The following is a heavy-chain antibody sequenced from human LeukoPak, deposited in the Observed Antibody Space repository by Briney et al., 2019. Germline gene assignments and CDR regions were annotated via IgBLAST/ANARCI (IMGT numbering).Heavy chain of an antibody. J-gene: IGHJ5*02. Sequence: SVKVSCKASGGTFSSYAISWVRQAPGQGLEWMGGIIPIFGTANYAQKFQGRVTITADESTSTAYMELSSLRSDDTAVYYCARSRGGSTYYYDTSGYYFDPWGQGTLVIVSS. V-gene: IGHV1-69*13. D-gene: IGHD3-22*01. CDR2: IIPIFGTA. CDR1: GGTFSSYA. CDR3: ARSRGGSTYYYDTSGYYFDP.